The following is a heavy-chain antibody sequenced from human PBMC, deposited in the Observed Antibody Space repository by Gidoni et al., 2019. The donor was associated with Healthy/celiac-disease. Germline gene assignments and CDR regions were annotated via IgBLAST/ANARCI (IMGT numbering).Heavy chain of an antibody. CDR3: ARDISRGSYYYYGMDV. Sequence: QVQLVQSGAEVKKPGSSVKVSCKASGGTFSSYAISWVRQAPGQGLEWRGGIIPIFGTANYAQKFQGRVTITADESTSTAYMELSGLRSEDTAVYYCARDISRGSYYYYGMDVWGQGTTVTVSS. CDR2: IIPIFGTA. J-gene: IGHJ6*02. D-gene: IGHD1-26*01. CDR1: GGTFSSYA. V-gene: IGHV1-69*01.